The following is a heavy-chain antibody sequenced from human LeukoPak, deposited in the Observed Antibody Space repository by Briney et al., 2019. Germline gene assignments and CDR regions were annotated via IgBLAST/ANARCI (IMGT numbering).Heavy chain of an antibody. CDR2: ISGSGGST. V-gene: IGHV3-23*01. D-gene: IGHD3-3*01. CDR3: AKGSGSGYYGDYYYYTDV. Sequence: PGGSLRLSCAASGFTFSNYAMNWVRQAPGKGLEWVSTISGSGGSTYYADSVKGRFTISRDNSKNTLYLQMNSLRAEDTAVYYCAKGSGSGYYGDYYYYTDVWGKGTTVTVSS. CDR1: GFTFSNYA. J-gene: IGHJ6*03.